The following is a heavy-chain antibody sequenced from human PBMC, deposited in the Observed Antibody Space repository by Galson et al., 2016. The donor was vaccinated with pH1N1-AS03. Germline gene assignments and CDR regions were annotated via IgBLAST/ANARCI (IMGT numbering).Heavy chain of an antibody. Sequence: SLRLSCAASGFTFNTYWMHWVRQAPGKGLEWVANIKQDGSEKYYVDSVKGRFTISRDNAKNSLYLQMNSLRAEDTAVYYCARDDSGYDLFYYYVMDVWGQGTTVTVSS. CDR2: IKQDGSEK. V-gene: IGHV3-7*01. CDR3: ARDDSGYDLFYYYVMDV. CDR1: GFTFNTYW. J-gene: IGHJ6*02. D-gene: IGHD5-12*01.